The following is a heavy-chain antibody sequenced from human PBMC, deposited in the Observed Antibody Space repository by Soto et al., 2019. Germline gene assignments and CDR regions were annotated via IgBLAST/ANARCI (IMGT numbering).Heavy chain of an antibody. CDR3: ARELGYCSSTSCYPFDY. Sequence: ASVKVSCKASGYTFTSYGISWVLQAPGQGLEWMGWISAYNGNTNYAQKLQGRVTMTTDTSTSTAYMELRSLRSDDTAVYYCARELGYCSSTSCYPFDYWGQGTLVTVSS. CDR1: GYTFTSYG. CDR2: ISAYNGNT. J-gene: IGHJ4*02. V-gene: IGHV1-18*04. D-gene: IGHD2-2*01.